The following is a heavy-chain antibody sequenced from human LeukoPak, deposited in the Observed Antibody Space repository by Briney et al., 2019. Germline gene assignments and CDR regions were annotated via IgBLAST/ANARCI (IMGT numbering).Heavy chain of an antibody. Sequence: ASVKVSCKASGGTFSSYAISWVRQAPGQGLEWMGWINPNSGGTNYAQNFQGRVTMTRDTSINTAYMDLSRLRSDDTAVYYCAIFDFWSGYFDYWGQGTLVTVSS. V-gene: IGHV1-2*02. D-gene: IGHD3-3*01. J-gene: IGHJ4*02. CDR2: INPNSGGT. CDR1: GGTFSSYA. CDR3: AIFDFWSGYFDY.